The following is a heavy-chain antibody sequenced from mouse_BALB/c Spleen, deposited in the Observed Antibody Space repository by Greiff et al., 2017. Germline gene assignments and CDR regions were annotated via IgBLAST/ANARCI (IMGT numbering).Heavy chain of an antibody. Sequence: EVKVVESGGGLVKPGGSLKLSCAASGFAFSSYDMSWVRQTPEKRLEWVAYISSGGGSTYYPDTVKGRFTISRDNAKNTLYLQMSSLKSEDTAMYYCARHEDYYGNSYAMDYWGQGTSVTVSS. CDR3: ARHEDYYGNSYAMDY. D-gene: IGHD2-1*01. V-gene: IGHV5-12-1*01. CDR2: ISSGGGST. CDR1: GFAFSSYD. J-gene: IGHJ4*01.